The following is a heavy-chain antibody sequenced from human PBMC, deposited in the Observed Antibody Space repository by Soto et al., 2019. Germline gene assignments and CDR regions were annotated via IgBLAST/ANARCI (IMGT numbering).Heavy chain of an antibody. Sequence: PSETLSLTCTVSGASISNNDYYWSWIRQSPGRGLEWIGFIYYSGNTYTNPSLKGRVTIAADTSKNQISLTLTSVTAADTAVYFCAREGTAISPNGYITAAGRFDYWGQGALVTVSS. J-gene: IGHJ4*02. CDR3: AREGTAISPNGYITAAGRFDY. D-gene: IGHD5-12*01. CDR1: GASISNNDYY. CDR2: IYYSGNT. V-gene: IGHV4-30-4*01.